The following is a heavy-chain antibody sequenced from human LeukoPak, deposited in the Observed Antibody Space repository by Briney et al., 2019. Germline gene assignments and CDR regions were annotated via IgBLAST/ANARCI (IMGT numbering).Heavy chain of an antibody. CDR2: ISYDGSKK. Sequence: PGRSLRPSCAASGFTFSSYGMHWVRQAPGKGLEWVAVISYDGSKKYYADSVKGRFTISRDNSKNTLYLQMNSLRAEDTAVYYCARGPERTGVGTRYYYDMDVWGQGTTVTVSS. CDR1: GFTFSSYG. J-gene: IGHJ6*02. D-gene: IGHD2-8*01. V-gene: IGHV3-30*03. CDR3: ARGPERTGVGTRYYYDMDV.